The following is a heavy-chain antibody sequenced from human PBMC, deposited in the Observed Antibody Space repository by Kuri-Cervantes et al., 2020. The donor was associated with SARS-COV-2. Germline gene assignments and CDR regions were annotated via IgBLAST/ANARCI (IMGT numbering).Heavy chain of an antibody. CDR2: INPDGSYT. V-gene: IGHV3-74*01. Sequence: GGSLRLSCAASGFTFSSYAMHWVRQAPGKGLVWVSRINPDGSYTNNADSVKGRFTLSRDNSKNTLYLQMNSLRAEDTAVYYCAKDKGGGGYKPSITLDYWGQGTLVTVSS. CDR1: GFTFSSYA. D-gene: IGHD5-24*01. J-gene: IGHJ4*02. CDR3: AKDKGGGGYKPSITLDY.